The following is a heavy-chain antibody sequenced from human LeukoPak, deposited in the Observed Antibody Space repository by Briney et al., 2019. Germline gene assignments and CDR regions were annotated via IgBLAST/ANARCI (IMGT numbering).Heavy chain of an antibody. CDR2: INSGGSTT. CDR1: GFTFNTYA. D-gene: IGHD2-15*01. V-gene: IGHV3-23*01. Sequence: GGSLRLSCAASGFTFNTYAMTWVRQAPGKGLEWVSTINSGGSTTYYAGSVKGRFTISRDNSKNALYLQMNGLRVEDTAVYYCARDGRYCSGGSCYQRGRYFDYWGQGTLVTVSS. J-gene: IGHJ4*02. CDR3: ARDGRYCSGGSCYQRGRYFDY.